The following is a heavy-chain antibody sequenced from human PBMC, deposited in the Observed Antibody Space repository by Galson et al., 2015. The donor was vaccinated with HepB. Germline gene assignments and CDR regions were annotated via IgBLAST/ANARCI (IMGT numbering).Heavy chain of an antibody. CDR2: ISAYNGNT. CDR3: ARAYCSSTSCYAEHSFDY. CDR1: GYTFTSYG. D-gene: IGHD2-2*01. J-gene: IGHJ4*02. Sequence: SVKVSCKASGYTFTSYGISWVRQAPGQGLEWMGWISAYNGNTNYAQKLQGRVTMTTDTSTSTAYMELRSLRSDDTAVYYCARAYCSSTSCYAEHSFDYWGQGTLVTVSS. V-gene: IGHV1-18*01.